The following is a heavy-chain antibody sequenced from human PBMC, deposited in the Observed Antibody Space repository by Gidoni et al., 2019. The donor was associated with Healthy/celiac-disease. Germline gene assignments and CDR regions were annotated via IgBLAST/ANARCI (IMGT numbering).Heavy chain of an antibody. CDR3: AKDILAAHYYYYGMDV. CDR1: GFTFDDYA. V-gene: IGHV3-9*01. CDR2: ISWNSGSI. J-gene: IGHJ6*02. Sequence: EVQLVESGGGLVQPGRSLRLSCAASGFTFDDYAMHWVRQAPGKGLEWVSGISWNSGSIGYAASLKGRFTISRDNAKNSLYLQLNSLRAEDTALYYCAKDILAAHYYYYGMDVWGQGTTVTVSS.